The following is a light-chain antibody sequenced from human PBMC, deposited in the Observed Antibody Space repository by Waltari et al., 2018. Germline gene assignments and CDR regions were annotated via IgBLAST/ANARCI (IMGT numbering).Light chain of an antibody. J-gene: IGKJ1*01. V-gene: IGKV1-NL1*01. Sequence: DIQMTQSHSSLSASVGDRGSITCRASHGISNSLAWYQQKPGKAPKLLLYAASRLESWVPVRFSGSGSGTDYTLTISSLQPEDFATYYCQQYYSTLWTFGQGTKVEIQ. CDR3: QQYYSTLWT. CDR1: HGISNS. CDR2: AAS.